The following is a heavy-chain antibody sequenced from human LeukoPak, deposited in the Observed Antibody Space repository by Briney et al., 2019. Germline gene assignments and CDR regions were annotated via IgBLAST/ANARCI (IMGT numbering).Heavy chain of an antibody. J-gene: IGHJ4*02. CDR3: ANPIVPAAIAPFDY. Sequence: EGSLRLSCAASGFTFSNYSMTWVRQAPGKGLEWVSAISGSGGSTYYADSVKGRFTISRDNSKNTLYLQMNSLRAEDTAVYYCANPIVPAAIAPFDYWGQGTLVTVSS. D-gene: IGHD2-2*01. CDR1: GFTFSNYS. V-gene: IGHV3-23*01. CDR2: ISGSGGST.